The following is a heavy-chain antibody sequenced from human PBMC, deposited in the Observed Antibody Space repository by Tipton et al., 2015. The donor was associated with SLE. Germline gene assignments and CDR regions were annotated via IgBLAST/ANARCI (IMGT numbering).Heavy chain of an antibody. Sequence: SLRLSCAASGFTFSSYAMHWVRQPPGKGLEWVSGIYWDGERRGYADSVKGRFTISRDNAKNSLSLQMNSLTTEDTALYYCIKDTTPGGLDYWGQGILVIVSS. CDR2: IYWDGERR. CDR3: IKDTTPGGLDY. D-gene: IGHD3-16*01. J-gene: IGHJ4*02. CDR1: GFTFSSYA. V-gene: IGHV3-9*01.